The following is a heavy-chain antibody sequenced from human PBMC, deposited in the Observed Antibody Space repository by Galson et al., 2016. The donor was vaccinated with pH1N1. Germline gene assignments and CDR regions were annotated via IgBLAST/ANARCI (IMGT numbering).Heavy chain of an antibody. V-gene: IGHV1-69*01. Sequence: KASGGTFSSFGISWVRQAPGQGLEWMGGIIGMFAKTNYAQKFQGRVTITADELTSTAYMDLSSLTSEDTAVYYCARSPGYMVTALDNWGHGTLVTVSS. D-gene: IGHD2-21*02. CDR2: IIGMFAKT. CDR3: ARSPGYMVTALDN. J-gene: IGHJ4*01. CDR1: GGTFSSFG.